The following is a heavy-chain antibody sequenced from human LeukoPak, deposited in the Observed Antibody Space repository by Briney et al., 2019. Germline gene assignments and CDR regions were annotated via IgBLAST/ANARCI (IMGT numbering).Heavy chain of an antibody. Sequence: GASVKVSCKASGYTFTYRYLHWVRQAPGQALEWMGWITPFNGNTNYAQKFQDRVTITRDRSMSTAYMELSSLRSEDTAVYYCARLERRGNWFDPWGQGTLVTVSS. J-gene: IGHJ5*02. CDR3: ARLERRGNWFDP. V-gene: IGHV1-45*02. CDR1: GYTFTYRY. CDR2: ITPFNGNT. D-gene: IGHD1-1*01.